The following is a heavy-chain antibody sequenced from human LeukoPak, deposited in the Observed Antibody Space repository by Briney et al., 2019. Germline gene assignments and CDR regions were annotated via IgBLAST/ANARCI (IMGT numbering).Heavy chain of an antibody. CDR3: AREYYYDSSGYYSL. CDR2: IYTSGST. D-gene: IGHD3-22*01. J-gene: IGHJ4*02. V-gene: IGHV4-4*07. Sequence: SETLSLTCTVSGGSISSYYWSWIRQPAGKGLEWIGRIYTSGSTNYNPSLKSRVTMSVDTSKNQFSLKLSSVTAADTAVYYCAREYYYDSSGYYSLWGQGTLVTVSS. CDR1: GGSISSYY.